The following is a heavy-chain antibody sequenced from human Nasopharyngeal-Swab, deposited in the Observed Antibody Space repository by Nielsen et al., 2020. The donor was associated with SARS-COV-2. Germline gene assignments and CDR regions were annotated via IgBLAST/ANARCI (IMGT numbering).Heavy chain of an antibody. Sequence: GGSLRLSCEVSGFSVSYNYMSWVRQAPGKGLEWVAVIYSRGETHYTDSVRGRFTISRDNSKNMVNLQLNSLRAEDTAVYYCARMDFIASRDYWGQGTLATVSS. CDR3: ARMDFIASRDY. J-gene: IGHJ4*02. V-gene: IGHV3-53*01. CDR1: GFSVSYNY. CDR2: IYSRGET. D-gene: IGHD6-13*01.